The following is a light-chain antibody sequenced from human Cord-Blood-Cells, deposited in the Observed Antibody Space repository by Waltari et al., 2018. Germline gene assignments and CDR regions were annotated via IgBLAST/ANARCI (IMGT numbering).Light chain of an antibody. CDR1: HLGVKY. V-gene: IGLV3-1*01. J-gene: IGLJ2*01. CDR2: QDS. Sequence: SYELTQPPSVSVSPGQTASITRSGDHLGVKYACWYQQKPGQSPVLVIYQDSKRPSGIPERFSGSNSGNTATLTISGTQAMDEADYYCQAWDSSTVVFGGGTKLTVL. CDR3: QAWDSSTVV.